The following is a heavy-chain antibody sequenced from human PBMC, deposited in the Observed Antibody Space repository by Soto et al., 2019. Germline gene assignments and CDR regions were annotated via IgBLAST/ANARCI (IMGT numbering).Heavy chain of an antibody. CDR1: GFTFSSYA. CDR2: ISYDGSNK. Sequence: GALRLSCAASGFTFSSYAMHWVRQAPGKGLEWVAVISYDGSNKYYADYVKGRFTISRDNSKNTLYLQMNSLRAEDTAVYYCARDYYDSSGYFVRGSDAFDIWGQGTMVTVSS. D-gene: IGHD3-22*01. V-gene: IGHV3-30-3*01. CDR3: ARDYYDSSGYFVRGSDAFDI. J-gene: IGHJ3*02.